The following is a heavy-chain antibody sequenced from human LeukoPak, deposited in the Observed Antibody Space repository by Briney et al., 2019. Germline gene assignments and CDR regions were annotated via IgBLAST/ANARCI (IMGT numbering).Heavy chain of an antibody. J-gene: IGHJ6*02. Sequence: PVGSLRVSRAAAGFTFRSDGMHWVRQAPGKGLQSMAVILSDGSNKYYADSVKGRFAISRDKSKNKLSLQMNRLRAEDTAVYYCAIFFFQAEDGIRDFDWLFLETYYYYGMDVWGQGATVTVSS. CDR3: AIFFFQAEDGIRDFDWLFLETYYYYGMDV. D-gene: IGHD3-9*01. CDR1: GFTFRSDG. V-gene: IGHV3-33*01. CDR2: ILSDGSNK.